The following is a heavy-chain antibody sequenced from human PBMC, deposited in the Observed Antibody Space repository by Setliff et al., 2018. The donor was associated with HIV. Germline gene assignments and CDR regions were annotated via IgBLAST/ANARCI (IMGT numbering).Heavy chain of an antibody. CDR3: ARAQEPTHYYGSGEDAFDI. Sequence: SGPTLVNPTQTLTLTCTFSGFSLSTSGVGVGWIRQPPGKALEWLALIYWDDDKRYSPSLKTRLTISKDTSKNQVVLTMTNMDPVDTATYYCARAQEPTHYYGSGEDAFDIWGQGTMVTVSS. CDR1: GFSLSTSGVG. CDR2: IYWDDDK. J-gene: IGHJ3*02. D-gene: IGHD3-10*01. V-gene: IGHV2-5*02.